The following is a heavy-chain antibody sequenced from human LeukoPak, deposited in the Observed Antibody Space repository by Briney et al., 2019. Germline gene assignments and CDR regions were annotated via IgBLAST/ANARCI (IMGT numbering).Heavy chain of an antibody. J-gene: IGHJ3*02. D-gene: IGHD3-22*01. Sequence: GGSLRLSCGASGFSFSNYWMVWVRQAPGEGLEWVANMRGDGSREYYLDSVKGRFTISRDNAKNSLYLQMSSLRADDTAVYYCVRDANYYDRSNYYDVLDIWGQGTMVTVSS. CDR3: VRDANYYDRSNYYDVLDI. CDR1: GFSFSNYW. CDR2: MRGDGSRE. V-gene: IGHV3-7*01.